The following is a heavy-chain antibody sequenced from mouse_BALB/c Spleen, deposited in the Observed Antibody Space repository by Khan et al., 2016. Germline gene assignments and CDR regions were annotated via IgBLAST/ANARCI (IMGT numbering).Heavy chain of an antibody. D-gene: IGHD1-1*01. CDR2: INTYTGEP. V-gene: IGHV9-1*02. CDR1: GYTFTNYG. Sequence: QIQLVQSGPELKKPGETVKISCKASGYTFTNYGMNWVKQAPGKGLKWMGWINTYTGEPTYADDFKGRFAFSLETSASAAYLQIHNHKNEDMGTYFCAKITKVGNYAMDYWGQGTSVTVSS. CDR3: AKITKVGNYAMDY. J-gene: IGHJ4*01.